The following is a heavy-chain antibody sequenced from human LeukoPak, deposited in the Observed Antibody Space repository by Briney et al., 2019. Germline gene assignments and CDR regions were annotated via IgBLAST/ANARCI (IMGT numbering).Heavy chain of an antibody. CDR1: GGSINSSSYY. Sequence: PSETLSLTCTVSGGSINSSSYYWGWIRQPPGKGLEWIGSIFYSGNTYDNPSLRSRVTISVDTSKNQFSLKLSSVTAADTAVYYCARDVRYYDSSGYYAQAFDYWGQGTLVTVSS. D-gene: IGHD3-22*01. CDR3: ARDVRYYDSSGYYAQAFDY. V-gene: IGHV4-39*07. J-gene: IGHJ4*02. CDR2: IFYSGNT.